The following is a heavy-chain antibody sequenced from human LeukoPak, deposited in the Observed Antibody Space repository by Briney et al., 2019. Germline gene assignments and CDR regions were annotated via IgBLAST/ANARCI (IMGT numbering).Heavy chain of an antibody. CDR2: IYHSGST. V-gene: IGHV4-30-2*02. CDR1: GGSISSGGYY. J-gene: IGHJ2*01. CDR3: ARGGPLVVVDPPLDL. D-gene: IGHD3-22*01. Sequence: SQTLSLTCTVSGGSISSGGYYWSWIRQPPGKGVEWIGYIYHSGSTYYNPSLKSRVTISVDTSKNQFSLKLSSVTAADTAVYYCARGGPLVVVDPPLDLWGRGTLVTVSS.